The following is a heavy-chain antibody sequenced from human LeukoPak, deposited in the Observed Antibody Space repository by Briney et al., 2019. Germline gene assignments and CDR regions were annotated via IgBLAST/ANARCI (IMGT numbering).Heavy chain of an antibody. J-gene: IGHJ6*03. CDR3: AKDRYSSSWYYGYYMDV. CDR1: GFTFSSYA. D-gene: IGHD6-13*01. V-gene: IGHV3-23*01. Sequence: PGGSLRLSCAASGFTFSSYAMSWVRQAPGKGREWVSAISGSGGSTYYADSVKGRFTISRDNSKNTLYLQMNSLRAEDTAVYYCAKDRYSSSWYYGYYMDVWGKGTTVTVSS. CDR2: ISGSGGST.